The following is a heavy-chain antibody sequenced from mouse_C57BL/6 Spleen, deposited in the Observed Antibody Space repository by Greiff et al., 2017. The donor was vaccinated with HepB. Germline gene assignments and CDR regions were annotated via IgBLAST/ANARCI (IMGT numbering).Heavy chain of an antibody. CDR3: AIHYYGSSYRWYFDV. CDR2: IYPGSGNT. D-gene: IGHD1-1*01. Sequence: QVHVKQSGAELVRPGASVKLSCKASGYTFTDYYINWVKQRPGQGLEWIARIYPGSGNTYYNEKFKGKATLTAEKSSSTAYMQLSSLTSEDSAVYFCAIHYYGSSYRWYFDVWGTGTTVTVSS. CDR1: GYTFTDYY. J-gene: IGHJ1*03. V-gene: IGHV1-76*01.